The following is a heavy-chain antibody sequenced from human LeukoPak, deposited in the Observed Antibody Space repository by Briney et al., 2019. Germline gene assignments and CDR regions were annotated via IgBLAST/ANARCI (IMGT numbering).Heavy chain of an antibody. CDR1: GFTVSSNY. Sequence: GGSLRLSCAASGFTVSSNYMSWVRQAPWKGLEWVSVIYSGGSTYYADSVKGRFTISRDNSKNTLYLQMNSLRAEDTAVYYCARDLGFGELFQAFDIWGQGTMVTVSS. D-gene: IGHD3-10*01. CDR2: IYSGGST. J-gene: IGHJ3*02. CDR3: ARDLGFGELFQAFDI. V-gene: IGHV3-66*01.